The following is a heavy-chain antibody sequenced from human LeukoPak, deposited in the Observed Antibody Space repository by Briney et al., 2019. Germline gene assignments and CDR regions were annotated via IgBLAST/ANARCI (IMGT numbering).Heavy chain of an antibody. CDR3: ASGDSGSYYYYGMDV. CDR1: GFTFSSYA. CDR2: ISYDGSNK. J-gene: IGHJ6*02. V-gene: IGHV3-30-3*01. D-gene: IGHD1-26*01. Sequence: GRSLRLSCAASGFTFSSYAMHWVRQAPGKGLEWVAVISYDGSNKYYADSVKGRFTISRDNSKNTLYLQMNSPRAEDTAVYYCASGDSGSYYYYGMDVWGQGTTVTVSS.